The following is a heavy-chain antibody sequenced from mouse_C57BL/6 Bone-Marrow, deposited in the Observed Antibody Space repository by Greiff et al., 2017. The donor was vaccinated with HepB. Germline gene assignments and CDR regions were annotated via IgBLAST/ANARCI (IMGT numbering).Heavy chain of an antibody. D-gene: IGHD1-1*01. V-gene: IGHV5-6*01. Sequence: EVQGVESGGDLVKPGGSLKLSCAASGFTFSRYGMSWVRQTPDKRLEWVATISSGGSYTYYPDSVKGRFTISRDNAKNTLYLQMSSLKSEDTAMYYCARQVVPYFDYWGQGNTLTVTS. J-gene: IGHJ2*01. CDR1: GFTFSRYG. CDR2: ISSGGSYT. CDR3: ARQVVPYFDY.